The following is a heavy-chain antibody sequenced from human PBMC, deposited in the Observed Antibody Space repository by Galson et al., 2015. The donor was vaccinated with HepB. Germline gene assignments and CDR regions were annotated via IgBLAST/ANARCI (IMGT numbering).Heavy chain of an antibody. J-gene: IGHJ5*02. D-gene: IGHD6-13*01. V-gene: IGHV5-10-1*01. CDR3: ARLEIGTTSIAAAGTGP. Sequence: QSGAEVKKPGESLRISCKGSGYSFTSYWISWVRQMPGKGLEWMGRIDPSDSYTNYSPSFQGHVTISADKSISTAYLQWSGLKASDTAMYYCARLEIGTTSIAAAGTGPWGQGTLVTVSS. CDR2: IDPSDSYT. CDR1: GYSFTSYW.